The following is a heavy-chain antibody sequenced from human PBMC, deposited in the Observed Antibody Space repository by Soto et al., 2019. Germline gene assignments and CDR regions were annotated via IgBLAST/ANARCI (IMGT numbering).Heavy chain of an antibody. CDR2: ISYDGSNK. CDR1: GFTFSSYG. V-gene: IGHV3-30*18. J-gene: IGHJ4*02. Sequence: GGSLRLSCEASGFTFSSYGMHWVRQAPGKGLEWVAVISYDGSNKYYADSVKGRFTISTDNSQNTLYLQMNSLRAEDTAVYYCSKYYWLRGYIYGGFDYWGQGTLVTVSS. CDR3: SKYYWLRGYIYGGFDY. D-gene: IGHD5-18*01.